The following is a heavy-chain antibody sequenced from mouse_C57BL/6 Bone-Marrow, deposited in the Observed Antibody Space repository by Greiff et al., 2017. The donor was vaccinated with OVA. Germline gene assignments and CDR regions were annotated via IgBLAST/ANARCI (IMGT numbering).Heavy chain of an antibody. CDR3: ARDGNYLYWYFDV. D-gene: IGHD2-1*01. Sequence: LQESGAELARPGASVKLSCKASGYTFTSYGISWVKQRTGQGLEWIGEIYPRSGNTYYNEKFKGKATLTADKSSSTAYMELRSLTSEDSAVYFCARDGNYLYWYFDVWGTGTTVTVSS. CDR2: IYPRSGNT. J-gene: IGHJ1*03. V-gene: IGHV1-81*01. CDR1: GYTFTSYG.